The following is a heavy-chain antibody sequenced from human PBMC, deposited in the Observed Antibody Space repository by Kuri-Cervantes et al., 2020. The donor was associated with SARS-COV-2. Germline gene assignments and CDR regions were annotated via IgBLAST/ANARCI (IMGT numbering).Heavy chain of an antibody. CDR2: IKQDGSEK. J-gene: IGHJ5*02. D-gene: IGHD3/OR15-3a*01. Sequence: GESLKISCAASGFTFSSYAMHWVRQAPGKGLEWVANIKQDGSEKYYVDSVKGRFTISRDNAKNSLYLQMNSLRAEDTAVYYCARLIRTGYSDWFDPWGQGTLVTVSS. CDR1: GFTFSSYA. CDR3: ARLIRTGYSDWFDP. V-gene: IGHV3-7*01.